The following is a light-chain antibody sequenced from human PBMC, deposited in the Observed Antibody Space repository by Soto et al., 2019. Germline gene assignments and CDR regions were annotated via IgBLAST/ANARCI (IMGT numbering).Light chain of an antibody. V-gene: IGKV1-39*01. CDR1: QNINRY. CDR2: GAS. CDR3: HQSYTVPIT. Sequence: DIQMTQSPSSLSASVGDRVTITCRASQNINRYVSWFQQKPGKAPNLLIFGASNLQSGVPSRFSGSGSGTESTLTITNLQPEDFVTYYCHQSYTVPITFGQGTRLEIK. J-gene: IGKJ5*01.